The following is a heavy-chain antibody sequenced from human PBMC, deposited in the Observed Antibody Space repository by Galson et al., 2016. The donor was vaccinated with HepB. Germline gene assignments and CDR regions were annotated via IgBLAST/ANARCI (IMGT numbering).Heavy chain of an antibody. D-gene: IGHD5-24*01. CDR1: GFTFSNYA. J-gene: IGHJ4*02. Sequence: SLSLSCAASGFTFSNYAMTWVRQAPGKGLEGVSTISASGGATYYAGSVKGRFTISRDTSKNTLYLQMNSLRAEDTAIYYCAKGGDGYIRYYDSWGQGTLVTVSS. CDR2: ISASGGAT. V-gene: IGHV3-23*01. CDR3: AKGGDGYIRYYDS.